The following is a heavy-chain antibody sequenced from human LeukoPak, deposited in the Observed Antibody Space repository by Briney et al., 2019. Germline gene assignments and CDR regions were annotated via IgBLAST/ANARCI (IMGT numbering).Heavy chain of an antibody. CDR2: IFSGGGT. D-gene: IGHD2-15*01. Sequence: GGSLRLSCAAYGFTVSSSYMNWVRQAPGKGLEWVSLIFSGGGTYYADSVKGRFTISRDNSKNTLFLQMNSLRAEDTAVYYCARGGVVYPDSFDIWGRGTMVTVSS. J-gene: IGHJ3*02. CDR1: GFTVSSSY. CDR3: ARGGVVYPDSFDI. V-gene: IGHV3-66*01.